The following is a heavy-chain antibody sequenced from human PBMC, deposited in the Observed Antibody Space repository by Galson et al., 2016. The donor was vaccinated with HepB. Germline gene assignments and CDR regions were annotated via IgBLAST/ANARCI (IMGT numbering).Heavy chain of an antibody. CDR2: ISPTLGTS. CDR3: ARPIPPLHQRGGLVY. V-gene: IGHV1-69*13. CDR1: GATFHNYA. J-gene: IGHJ4*02. Sequence: SVKVSCKASGATFHNYAINWVRQAPGPGLEWMGGISPTLGTSTNARRFQGRVTFTADESTYTVYMELRSLTSDDTAMYFCARPIPPLHQRGGLVYWGQGTLVTVFS. D-gene: IGHD3/OR15-3a*01.